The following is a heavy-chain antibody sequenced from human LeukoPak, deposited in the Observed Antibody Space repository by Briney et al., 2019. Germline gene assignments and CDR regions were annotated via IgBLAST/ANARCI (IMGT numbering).Heavy chain of an antibody. CDR1: GGSISSGGYY. V-gene: IGHV4-30-2*01. CDR2: IYHSGST. Sequence: SQTLSLTCTVSGGSISSGGYYWSWIRQPPGKGLEWIGYIYHSGSTYYNPSLKSRLSISVDTSKNQFSLKLNSVTAADTAVYYCARPAAGDLSPFDHWGQGTLVPVSS. J-gene: IGHJ4*02. D-gene: IGHD7-27*01. CDR3: ARPAAGDLSPFDH.